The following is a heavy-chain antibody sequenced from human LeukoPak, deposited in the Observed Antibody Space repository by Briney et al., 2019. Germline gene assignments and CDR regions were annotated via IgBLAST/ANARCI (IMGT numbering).Heavy chain of an antibody. J-gene: IGHJ3*02. CDR2: IYTSGST. Sequence: SETLSLTCTVSGGSISSGSYYWSWIRQPAGKGLEWIGRIYTSGSTNYNPSLKSRVTISVDTSKNQFSLKLSSVTAADTAVYYCARSYCSGGSCSAFDIWGQGTMVTVSS. CDR1: GGSISSGSYY. CDR3: ARSYCSGGSCSAFDI. V-gene: IGHV4-61*02. D-gene: IGHD2-15*01.